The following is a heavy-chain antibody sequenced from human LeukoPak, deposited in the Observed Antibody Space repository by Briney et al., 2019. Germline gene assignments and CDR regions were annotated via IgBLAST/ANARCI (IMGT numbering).Heavy chain of an antibody. CDR3: ARESFAARWD. CDR2: IRSKTYGGSS. J-gene: IGHJ4*02. CDR1: GFTFSSYW. V-gene: IGHV3-71*01. Sequence: GGSLRLSCAASGFTFSSYWMSWVRQAPGKGLEWVGFIRSKTYGGSSEYAASVKGRFTISRDNANNLLYLQMNSLRAEDTAVYYCARESFAARWDWGQGTLVTVSS. D-gene: IGHD6-6*01.